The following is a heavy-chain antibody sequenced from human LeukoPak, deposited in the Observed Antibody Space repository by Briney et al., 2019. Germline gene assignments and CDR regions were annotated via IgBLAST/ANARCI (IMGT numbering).Heavy chain of an antibody. J-gene: IGHJ6*03. CDR3: ARGGCSGGSCYFHYYYYMDV. CDR2: ISSSGSTI. Sequence: PGGSLRLSCAASGFTFSDYYMSWIRQAPGKGLEWVSYISSSGSTIYYADSVKGRFTISRDNAKNSLYLQMNSLRAEDTAVYYCARGGCSGGSCYFHYYYYMDVWGKGTTVTVSS. D-gene: IGHD2-15*01. V-gene: IGHV3-11*04. CDR1: GFTFSDYY.